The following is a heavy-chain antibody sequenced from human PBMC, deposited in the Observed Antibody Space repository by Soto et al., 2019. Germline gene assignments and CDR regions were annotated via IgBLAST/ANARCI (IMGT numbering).Heavy chain of an antibody. CDR1: GFTFSDYA. V-gene: IGHV3-23*01. CDR3: TRGCGMAVPIDY. Sequence: GGSLRLSCTVSGFTFSDYAMGWYRQAPGKGLDWVSSISGSGISIYHADSVKGRFTISRDNSKSTLYLQMNSLRADDTAVYYCTRGCGMAVPIDYWGQGALVTVSS. D-gene: IGHD1-26*01. CDR2: ISGSGISI. J-gene: IGHJ4*02.